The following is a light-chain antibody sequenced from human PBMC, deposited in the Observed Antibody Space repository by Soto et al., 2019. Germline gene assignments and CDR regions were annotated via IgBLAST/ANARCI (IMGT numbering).Light chain of an antibody. CDR3: ATRDDSLNGWV. V-gene: IGLV1-44*01. CDR1: SSNIGSNI. CDR2: DND. Sequence: QSVLTQPPSASGTPGQRVTISCSGSSSNIGSNIVKWYQQLPGTAPKLLISDNDQRPSGVPDRFSGSKSGTSASLAISGLLSEDEADYYCATRDDSLNGWVFGGGTKLTVL. J-gene: IGLJ3*02.